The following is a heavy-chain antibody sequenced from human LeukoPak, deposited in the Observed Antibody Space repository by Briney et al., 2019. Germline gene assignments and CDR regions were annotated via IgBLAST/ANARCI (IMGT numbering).Heavy chain of an antibody. CDR2: IYSGGST. CDR1: GFTGSSKY. Sequence: GGSLRLSCAASGFTGSSKYMSWVRQAPGKGLEWVSVIYSGGSTYYADSVKGRFTISRDNSKNTLYLQMNSLRAEDTAVYYCAKVEIAYCGGDCGDFDYWGQGTLVTVSS. J-gene: IGHJ4*02. V-gene: IGHV3-66*01. D-gene: IGHD2-21*02. CDR3: AKVEIAYCGGDCGDFDY.